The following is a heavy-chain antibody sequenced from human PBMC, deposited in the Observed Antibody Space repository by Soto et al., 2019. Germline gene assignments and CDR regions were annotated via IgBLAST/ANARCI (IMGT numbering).Heavy chain of an antibody. Sequence: QVQLVQSGAEVKKPGASVKVSCKASGYTFTSYGISWVRQAPGQGLEWMGWISGYNGNANYAQKLQGRVTMTTDTSTSKAYMDVRSLRSDDTAVYYCARGSTRWSTRPNDAFDIWGQGTMVTVSS. V-gene: IGHV1-18*01. CDR3: ARGSTRWSTRPNDAFDI. J-gene: IGHJ3*02. CDR2: ISGYNGNA. D-gene: IGHD2-15*01. CDR1: GYTFTSYG.